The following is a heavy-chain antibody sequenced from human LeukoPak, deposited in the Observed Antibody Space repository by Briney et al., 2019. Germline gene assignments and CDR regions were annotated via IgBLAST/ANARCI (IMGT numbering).Heavy chain of an antibody. V-gene: IGHV3-23*01. J-gene: IGHJ5*02. D-gene: IGHD1-26*01. CDR2: ISSSDANA. CDR3: AKDMELAS. CDR1: GFTFRDAA. Sequence: PGGSLRLSCTASGFTFRDAAMTWVRQAPGKGLEWVSLISSSDANAYYADSVKGRFTISRDNSKNTLYLQMNNLRGEDTGEYYCAKDMELASWGQGTLVTVSS.